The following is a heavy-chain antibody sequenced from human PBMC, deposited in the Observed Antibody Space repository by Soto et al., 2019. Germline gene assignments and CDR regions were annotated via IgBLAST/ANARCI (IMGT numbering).Heavy chain of an antibody. D-gene: IGHD4-17*01. J-gene: IGHJ6*02. V-gene: IGHV1-69*13. Sequence: SVKVSCKASGGTFSSYAISWVRQTPGQGLEWMGGIIPIFGTANYAQKFQGRVTITADESTSTAYMELSSLRSEDTAVYYCARSVRAVTTYYYYGMDVWGQGTTVTVSS. CDR3: ARSVRAVTTYYYYGMDV. CDR2: IIPIFGTA. CDR1: GGTFSSYA.